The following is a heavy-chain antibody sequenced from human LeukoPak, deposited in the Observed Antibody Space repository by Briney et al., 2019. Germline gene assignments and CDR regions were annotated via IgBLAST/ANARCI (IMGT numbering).Heavy chain of an antibody. D-gene: IGHD3-10*01. V-gene: IGHV4-34*01. Sequence: SETLSLTCAVYGGSFSGYYWSSIRQPPGKGLEWIGEINHSGSTNYNPSLKSRVTISVDTSKNQFSLKLSSVTAADTAVYYCARGRGILSGFDPWGQGTLVTVSS. CDR2: INHSGST. CDR3: ARGRGILSGFDP. CDR1: GGSFSGYY. J-gene: IGHJ5*02.